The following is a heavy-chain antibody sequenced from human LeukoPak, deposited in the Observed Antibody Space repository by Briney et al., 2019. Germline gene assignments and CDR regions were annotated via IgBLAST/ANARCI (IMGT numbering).Heavy chain of an antibody. J-gene: IGHJ4*02. CDR1: GFTFSSYA. Sequence: GGSLRLSCAASGFTFSSYAMSWVRQAPGKGLEWVSAISGSGGSTYYADSVKGRFTISRDNAKNSLYLQINSLRAEDTALYYCARADKDGYGFFGFDYWGQGTLVTVSS. D-gene: IGHD5-18*01. V-gene: IGHV3-23*01. CDR3: ARADKDGYGFFGFDY. CDR2: ISGSGGST.